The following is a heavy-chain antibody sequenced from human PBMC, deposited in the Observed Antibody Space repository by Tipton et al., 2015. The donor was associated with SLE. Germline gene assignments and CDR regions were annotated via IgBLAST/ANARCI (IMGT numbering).Heavy chain of an antibody. J-gene: IGHJ4*02. V-gene: IGHV4-59*07. CDR2: IYYSGNT. Sequence: TLSLTCSVSGGSITSYYWSWIRQPPGKGLEWIGYIYYSGNTKYNPSLKSRVTMSGDTSKNQISLQLSSVTAADTAVYYCARFMISVGFDYWGQGTLVTVSS. CDR3: ARFMISVGFDY. D-gene: IGHD3-16*01. CDR1: GGSITSYY.